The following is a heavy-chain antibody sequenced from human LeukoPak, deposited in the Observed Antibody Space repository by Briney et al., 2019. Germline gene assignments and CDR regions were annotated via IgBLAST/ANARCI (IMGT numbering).Heavy chain of an antibody. CDR1: GGSFSGYY. J-gene: IGHJ4*02. D-gene: IGHD2-2*01. V-gene: IGHV4-34*01. Sequence: SETLSLTCAVYGGSFSGYYWSWIRQPPGKGLEWIREINHSGSTNYNPSLKSRVTISVDTSKNQFSLKLSSVTAADTAVYYCARGRPLGYCSSTSCYSYFDYWGQGTLVTVSS. CDR2: INHSGST. CDR3: ARGRPLGYCSSTSCYSYFDY.